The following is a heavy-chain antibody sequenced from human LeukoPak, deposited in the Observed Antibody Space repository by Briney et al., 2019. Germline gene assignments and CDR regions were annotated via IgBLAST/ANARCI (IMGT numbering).Heavy chain of an antibody. J-gene: IGHJ4*02. CDR3: AKDYEDFYCSGGSCYYFDY. Sequence: GRSLRLSCAASGFTFSSYGMHWVRQAPGKGLEWVAVISYDGSNKYYADSVKGRFTISRDNSKNTLYLQMNSLRAEDTAVYYCAKDYEDFYCSGGSCYYFDYWGQETLVTVSS. D-gene: IGHD2-15*01. CDR2: ISYDGSNK. CDR1: GFTFSSYG. V-gene: IGHV3-30*18.